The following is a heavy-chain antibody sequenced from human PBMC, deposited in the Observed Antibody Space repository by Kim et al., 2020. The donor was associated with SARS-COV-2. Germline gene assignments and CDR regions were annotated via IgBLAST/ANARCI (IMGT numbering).Heavy chain of an antibody. CDR1: GFTFSSYA. D-gene: IGHD2-15*01. J-gene: IGHJ4*02. Sequence: GGSLRLSCAASGFTFSSYAMSWVRQAPGKGLEWVSAISGSGGSTYYADSVKDRFTISRDNSKNTLYLQMNSLRAEDTAVYYCAKLRTPTLYCSGGSCYVDYWGQGTLVTVSS. CDR2: ISGSGGST. CDR3: AKLRTPTLYCSGGSCYVDY. V-gene: IGHV3-23*01.